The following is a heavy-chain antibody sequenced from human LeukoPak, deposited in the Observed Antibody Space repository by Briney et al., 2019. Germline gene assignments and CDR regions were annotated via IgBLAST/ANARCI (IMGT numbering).Heavy chain of an antibody. J-gene: IGHJ4*02. CDR3: ARGGGAFCGGDCHRNFDY. CDR2: IYSGSSA. V-gene: IGHV3-53*01. Sequence: EGSLRLSCAASGFTASSNYMSWVRQAPGKGLEWVSVIYSGSSADYADSVKGRFTISRDNSQNTLFLQMNSLRAEDMALYYCARGGGAFCGGDCHRNFDYWGQGTLVTVSS. CDR1: GFTASSNY. D-gene: IGHD2-21*02.